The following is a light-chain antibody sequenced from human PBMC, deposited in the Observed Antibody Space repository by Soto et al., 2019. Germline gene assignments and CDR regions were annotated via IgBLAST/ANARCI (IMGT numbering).Light chain of an antibody. Sequence: EIVLTQSPGTLSLSPGERATLSCRASQSVSSSYLAWYQQKPGQDPXLLIYGASSRATGIPDRFSGSGSGTYFTLTISSLQPEDFATYDCQQSYRTPTFGQGTRLEIK. J-gene: IGKJ5*01. CDR3: QQSYRTPT. V-gene: IGKV3-20*01. CDR2: GAS. CDR1: QSVSSSY.